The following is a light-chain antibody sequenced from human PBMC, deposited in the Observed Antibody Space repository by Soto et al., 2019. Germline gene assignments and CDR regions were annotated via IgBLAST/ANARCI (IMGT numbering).Light chain of an antibody. Sequence: AIRMTQSPSSFSASTGDRVTITCRASQGISSYLAWYQQKPGKAPKLLIYAASTLQSGLPSRFSGSGSGTDFTLTISCLQSEAFATYYCQQYYSYPFTFGPGTKVDIK. CDR2: AAS. CDR3: QQYYSYPFT. J-gene: IGKJ3*01. V-gene: IGKV1-8*01. CDR1: QGISSY.